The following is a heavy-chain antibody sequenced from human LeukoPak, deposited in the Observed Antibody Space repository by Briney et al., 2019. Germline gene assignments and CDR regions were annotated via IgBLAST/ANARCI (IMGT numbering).Heavy chain of an antibody. CDR2: IIPILGIA. Sequence: GASVKVSCKASGGTFSSYAISWVRQAPGRGLEWMGRIIPILGIANYAQKFQGRVTITADKSTSTAYMELSSLRSEDTAVYYCARALLPRGCSSTSCYTGDWFDPWGQGTLVTVSS. D-gene: IGHD2-2*02. V-gene: IGHV1-69*04. J-gene: IGHJ5*02. CDR1: GGTFSSYA. CDR3: ARALLPRGCSSTSCYTGDWFDP.